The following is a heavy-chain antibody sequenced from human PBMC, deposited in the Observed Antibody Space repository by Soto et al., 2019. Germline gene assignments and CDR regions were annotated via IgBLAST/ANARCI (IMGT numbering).Heavy chain of an antibody. Sequence: RQAPGQGLEWMGGIIPIFGTANYAQKFQGRVTITADESTSTAYMELSSLRSEDTAVYYCARATIIGTDAFDIWGQGTMVTVSS. D-gene: IGHD1-1*01. V-gene: IGHV1-69*01. CDR3: ARATIIGTDAFDI. CDR2: IIPIFGTA. J-gene: IGHJ3*02.